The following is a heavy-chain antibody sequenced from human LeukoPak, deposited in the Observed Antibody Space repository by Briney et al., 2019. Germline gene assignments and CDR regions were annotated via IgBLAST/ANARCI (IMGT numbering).Heavy chain of an antibody. CDR1: GYTFTSYD. Sequence: GSSVKLSCKASGYTFTSYDINWVRQATGQGLGWMGWMNPNSGDTGYAQKFQGRVTMTRNTSISTAYMELSSLRCEDTAVYYCAREKVVMGCAPWGQGTLVTVSS. CDR2: MNPNSGDT. D-gene: IGHD3-22*01. V-gene: IGHV1-8*01. J-gene: IGHJ5*02. CDR3: AREKVVMGCAP.